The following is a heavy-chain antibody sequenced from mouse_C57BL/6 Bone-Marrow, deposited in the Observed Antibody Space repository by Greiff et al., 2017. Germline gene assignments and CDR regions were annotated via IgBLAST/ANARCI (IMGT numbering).Heavy chain of an antibody. CDR1: GFTFSSYA. V-gene: IGHV5-4*01. CDR2: ISDGGSYT. Sequence: EVQRVESGGGLVKPGGSLKLSCAASGFTFSSYAMSWVRQTPEKRLEWVATISDGGSYTYYPDNVKGRFTISRDNAKNNLYLQMSHLKSEDTAMYYCARDPYYYGSSYVRYAIDYWGQGTSVTVSS. J-gene: IGHJ4*01. CDR3: ARDPYYYGSSYVRYAIDY. D-gene: IGHD1-1*01.